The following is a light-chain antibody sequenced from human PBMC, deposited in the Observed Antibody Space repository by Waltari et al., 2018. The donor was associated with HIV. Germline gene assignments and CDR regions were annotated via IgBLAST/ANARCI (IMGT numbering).Light chain of an antibody. J-gene: IGKJ4*01. Sequence: DIQMTQSPSSLPASVGDRVTITCQASQDIGDNLNWYQQKPGRVPKLLIYDVSNLQAGVPSRFSGSVSGAEFTFIISSLQPEDVATYYCQHYNSLSLTFGGGTKVEIK. CDR2: DVS. CDR3: QHYNSLSLT. V-gene: IGKV1-33*01. CDR1: QDIGDN.